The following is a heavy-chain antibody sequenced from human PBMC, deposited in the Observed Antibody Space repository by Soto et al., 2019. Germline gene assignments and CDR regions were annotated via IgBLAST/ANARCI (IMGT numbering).Heavy chain of an antibody. CDR2: ISAYNGNT. CDR3: ARHFHYGMDV. CDR1: GYTFTSYG. Sequence: GASVKVSCKASGYTFTSYGISWVRQAPGQGLEWMGWISAYNGNTNYAQKLQGWVTMTRDTSISTAYMELSRLRSDDTAVYYCARHFHYGMDVWGQGTTVTVSS. V-gene: IGHV1-18*01. D-gene: IGHD3-3*02. J-gene: IGHJ6*02.